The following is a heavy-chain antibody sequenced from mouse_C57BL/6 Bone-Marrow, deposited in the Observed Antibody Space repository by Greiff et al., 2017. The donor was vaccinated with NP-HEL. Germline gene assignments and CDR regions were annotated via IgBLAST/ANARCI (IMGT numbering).Heavy chain of an antibody. CDR3: ARVLAY. V-gene: IGHV3-6*01. J-gene: IGHJ3*01. CDR1: GYSITSGYY. Sequence: EVKLQESGPGLVKPSQSLSLTCSVTGYSITSGYYWNWIRQFPGNKLEWMGYISYDGSNNYNPSLKNRISLTRDTSKNQFFLMLNSVTTEDTATYYCARVLAYWGQGTLVTVSA. CDR2: ISYDGSN.